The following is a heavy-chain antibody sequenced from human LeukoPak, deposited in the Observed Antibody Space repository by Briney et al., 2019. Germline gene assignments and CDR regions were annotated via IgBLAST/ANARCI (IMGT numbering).Heavy chain of an antibody. J-gene: IGHJ3*02. CDR1: GGTFSSYA. Sequence: ASVKVSCKASGGTFSSYAISWVRQAPGQGLEWMGGIILIFGTANYARKFQGRVTITTDESTSTAYMELSSLRSEDTAVYYCARLYSGSYLGAFDIWGQGTMVTVSS. D-gene: IGHD1-26*01. CDR3: ARLYSGSYLGAFDI. CDR2: IILIFGTA. V-gene: IGHV1-69*05.